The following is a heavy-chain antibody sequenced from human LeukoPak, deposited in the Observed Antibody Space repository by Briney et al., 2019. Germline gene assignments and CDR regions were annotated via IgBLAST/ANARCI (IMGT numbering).Heavy chain of an antibody. J-gene: IGHJ4*02. CDR2: INPNSGGT. CDR1: GYTFTGYY. CDR3: AREVDGYTEMGDDY. V-gene: IGHV1-2*06. Sequence: ASVKVSCKASGYTFTGYYMHWVRQAPGQGLEWMGRINPNSGGTNYAQKFQGRVTMTRDTSISTAYMELSRLRSDDTAVYYCAREVDGYTEMGDDYWGQGTPVTVSS. D-gene: IGHD5-24*01.